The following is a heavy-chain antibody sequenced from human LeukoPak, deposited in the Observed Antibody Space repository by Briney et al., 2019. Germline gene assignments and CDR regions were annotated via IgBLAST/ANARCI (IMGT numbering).Heavy chain of an antibody. CDR1: GYSFTSHY. CDR3: VREHGYGSGTYSFDS. D-gene: IGHD3-10*01. V-gene: IGHV1-2*02. Sequence: GSVKLSCTASGYSFTSHYMHWVRQAPGQGLEWVGGFIPNRSITNYAQTVQGRFTITRDNSISTAYMELNSLRADDTALYFCVREHGYGSGTYSFDSWGQGTLVTVSS. J-gene: IGHJ5*01. CDR2: FIPNRSIT.